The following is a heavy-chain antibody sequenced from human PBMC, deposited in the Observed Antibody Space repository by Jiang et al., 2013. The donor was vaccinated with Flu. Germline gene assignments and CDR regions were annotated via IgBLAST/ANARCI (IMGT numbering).Heavy chain of an antibody. D-gene: IGHD6-13*01. V-gene: IGHV4-39*01. J-gene: IGHJ4*02. CDR2: IYYSGSD. Sequence: EWIGSIYYSGSDLLQPSLKSRVTISVDTSKNQFSLKLSSVTAADTAVYYCARRRERRIAAAGDFDYWGQGTLVTVSS. CDR3: ARRRERRIAAAGDFDY.